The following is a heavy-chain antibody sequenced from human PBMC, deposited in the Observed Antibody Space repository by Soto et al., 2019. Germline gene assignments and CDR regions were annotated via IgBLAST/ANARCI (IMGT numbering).Heavy chain of an antibody. CDR1: GLTFSSNA. CDR2: ISDSGGST. CDR3: AKDESRVVVPDNWFDS. J-gene: IGHJ5*01. Sequence: EVQLLESGGGMVQPGGSLRLSCAASGLTFSSNAMSWVRQAPGKGLEWVSTISDSGGSTYYADSVKGRFTISRDNSKNTLYLQMNSLSAEDTAVYYCAKDESRVVVPDNWFDSWGQGTLVTVSS. V-gene: IGHV3-23*01. D-gene: IGHD2-15*01.